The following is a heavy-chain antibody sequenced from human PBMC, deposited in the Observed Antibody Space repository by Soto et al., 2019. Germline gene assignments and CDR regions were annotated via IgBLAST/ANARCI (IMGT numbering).Heavy chain of an antibody. V-gene: IGHV3-30*03. Sequence: QAQLVESGGGVVQPGRSLRLSCAASGFAFSSYGMHWVRQAPGRGLEWVAVISYDGSLQHYADSVKGRFTISRDNSKNMVHLQMSSLRPEDTAVYYCVSDRGYGHASVPYSWGQGTLVSVSS. CDR2: ISYDGSLQ. J-gene: IGHJ4*02. CDR1: GFAFSSYG. D-gene: IGHD5-18*01. CDR3: VSDRGYGHASVPYS.